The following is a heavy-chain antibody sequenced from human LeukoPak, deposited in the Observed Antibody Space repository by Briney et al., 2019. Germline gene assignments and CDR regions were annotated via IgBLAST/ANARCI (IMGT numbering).Heavy chain of an antibody. CDR3: ASGYSMSFDY. Sequence: SETLSLTCAVYGGSFSGYYWSWIRQPPGKGLEWIGEINHSGSTNYNPSLKSRVTISVDTSKNQFSLKLSSVTAADTAVYYCASGYSMSFDYWGQGTLVTVSS. J-gene: IGHJ4*02. CDR2: INHSGST. CDR1: GGSFSGYY. V-gene: IGHV4-34*01. D-gene: IGHD2/OR15-2a*01.